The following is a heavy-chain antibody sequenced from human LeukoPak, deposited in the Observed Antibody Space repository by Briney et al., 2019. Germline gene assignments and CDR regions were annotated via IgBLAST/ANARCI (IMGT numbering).Heavy chain of an antibody. D-gene: IGHD6-19*01. Sequence: ASVKVSCKASGHTFTGYYMHWVRQAPGQGLEWMGWINPNSGGTNHAQKFEGRVSMTRDTSISTAYMELSRLRSDDTAVYYCAQSSGWDSLKYWGQGTLVTVSS. V-gene: IGHV1-2*02. CDR3: AQSSGWDSLKY. CDR1: GHTFTGYY. J-gene: IGHJ4*02. CDR2: INPNSGGT.